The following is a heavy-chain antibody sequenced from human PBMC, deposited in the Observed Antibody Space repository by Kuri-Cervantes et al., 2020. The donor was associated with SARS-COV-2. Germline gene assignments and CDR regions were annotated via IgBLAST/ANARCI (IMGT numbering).Heavy chain of an antibody. D-gene: IGHD3-9*01. Sequence: SGPTLVKPTETLTLTCTVSGFSLSNARMGVGWIRQPPGKALEWLALIYWDDDKRYSPSLKSRLTITKDTSKNQVVLTMTNMDPVDTATYYCAHSGRYFDWGGNWFDPWGQGTLVTVSS. CDR1: GFSLSNARMG. J-gene: IGHJ5*02. CDR3: AHSGRYFDWGGNWFDP. V-gene: IGHV2-5*02. CDR2: IYWDDDK.